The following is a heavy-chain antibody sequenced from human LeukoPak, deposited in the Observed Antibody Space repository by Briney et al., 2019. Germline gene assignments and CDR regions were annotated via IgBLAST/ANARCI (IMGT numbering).Heavy chain of an antibody. V-gene: IGHV4-30-4*08. CDR1: GGSINSGDYY. Sequence: PSQTLSLTCTVSGGSINSGDYYWSWIRQPPGKGLEWIGYIYYSGSTYYNPSLKSRVTISVDTSKNQFSLKLSSVTAADTAVYYCARDNWGSRFDYWGQGTLVTVSS. D-gene: IGHD7-27*01. CDR2: IYYSGST. J-gene: IGHJ4*02. CDR3: ARDNWGSRFDY.